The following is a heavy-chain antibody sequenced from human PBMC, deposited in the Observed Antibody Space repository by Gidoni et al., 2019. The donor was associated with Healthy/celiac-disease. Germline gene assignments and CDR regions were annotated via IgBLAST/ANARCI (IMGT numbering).Heavy chain of an antibody. J-gene: IGHJ6*03. CDR2: ISYDGSHK. Sequence: SSYAMHWVRQAPGKGLEWVAVISYDGSHKYYTDSVKGRFTISRDNSKNTLYLQRNSLRAEDTAVYYCARGVWQLVPISCYYYYYMDVWGKGTTVTVSS. CDR3: ARGVWQLVPISCYYYYYMDV. CDR1: SSYA. D-gene: IGHD6-13*01. V-gene: IGHV3-30-3*01.